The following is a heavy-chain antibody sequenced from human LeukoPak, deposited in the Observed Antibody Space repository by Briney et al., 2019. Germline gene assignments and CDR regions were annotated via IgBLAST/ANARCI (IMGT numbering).Heavy chain of an antibody. D-gene: IGHD4-17*01. J-gene: IGHJ3*02. CDR3: ARVIYGDCADAFDI. CDR2: IYTSGST. CDR1: GGSISSGSYY. V-gene: IGHV4-61*02. Sequence: SETLSLTCTVSGGSISSGSYYWSWIRQPAGKGLEWIGRIYTSGSTNYNPSLKSRVTISVDTSKNQFSLKLSSVTAADTAVYYCARVIYGDCADAFDIWGQGTMVTVSS.